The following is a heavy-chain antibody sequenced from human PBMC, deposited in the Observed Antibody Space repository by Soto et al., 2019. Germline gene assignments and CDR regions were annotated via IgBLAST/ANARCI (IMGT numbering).Heavy chain of an antibody. CDR1: GYTFTRSG. V-gene: IGHV1-18*01. D-gene: IGHD5-12*01. J-gene: IGHJ6*04. Sequence: ASVKVSCKASGYTFTRSGISWVRQAPGQGLERMGWISTYNGDTNYAQTFQGRVTMTTDTSTSTVTMEQRSLRTDDTAFYFCAREGVAPYYYYGMDVWGKGPPVTVSS. CDR3: AREGVAPYYYYGMDV. CDR2: ISTYNGDT.